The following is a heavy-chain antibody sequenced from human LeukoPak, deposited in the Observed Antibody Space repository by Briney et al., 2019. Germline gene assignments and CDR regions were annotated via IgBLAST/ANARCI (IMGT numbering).Heavy chain of an antibody. CDR3: ARESDVRTRRGDDAFDF. V-gene: IGHV1-18*01. Sequence: ASVTVSCKASGYTFTSYGISWVRQAPGQGLEWMGWISAYNGNTNYAQKLQGRVTMTTDTSTSTAYMELRSLRSDDTAVYYCARESDVRTRRGDDAFDFWGQGTMVTVSS. J-gene: IGHJ3*01. CDR1: GYTFTSYG. CDR2: ISAYNGNT. D-gene: IGHD3-10*01.